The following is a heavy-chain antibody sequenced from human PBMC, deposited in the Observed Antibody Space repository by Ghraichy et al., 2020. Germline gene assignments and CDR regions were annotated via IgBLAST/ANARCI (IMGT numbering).Heavy chain of an antibody. V-gene: IGHV4-39*01. D-gene: IGHD3-22*01. CDR1: GGSISSSSYY. Sequence: SETLSLTCTVSGGSISSSSYYWGWIRQPLGKGLEWIGSIYYSGSTYYNPTLKSRVTISVDTSKNQFSLKLSSVTAADTAVYYCAIGYYYDSSGSPGPFDYWGQGTLVTVSS. CDR3: AIGYYYDSSGSPGPFDY. CDR2: IYYSGST. J-gene: IGHJ4*02.